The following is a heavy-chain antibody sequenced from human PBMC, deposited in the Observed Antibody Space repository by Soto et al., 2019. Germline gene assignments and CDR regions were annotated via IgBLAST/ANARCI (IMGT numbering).Heavy chain of an antibody. CDR2: IYYSGST. D-gene: IGHD3-22*01. V-gene: IGHV4-61*01. CDR1: DGSVSSGIYY. J-gene: IGHJ5*02. Sequence: PSETLFLTCTVPDGSVSSGIYYWSWIRQPQGKGLELIGYIYYSGSTNYNPSLKRRTTISVDTSTNQFSLKLSSVTTADTAVYYRARVVYNESSDYLSNCIDPWGQGTLASV. CDR3: ARVVYNESSDYLSNCIDP.